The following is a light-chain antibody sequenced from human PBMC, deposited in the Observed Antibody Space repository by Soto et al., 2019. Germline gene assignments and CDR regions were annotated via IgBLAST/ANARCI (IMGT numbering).Light chain of an antibody. CDR2: KDS. CDR3: QSADSSGYV. Sequence: SYELTQPPSVSVSPGQTARITCSGDALPKQYAYWYQQKPGQAPVLVIYKDSERPSGIPERFSGSSSGTTVTLTISGVQAEDEADYYYQSADSSGYVFGTGTKVTVL. V-gene: IGLV3-25*02. J-gene: IGLJ1*01. CDR1: ALPKQY.